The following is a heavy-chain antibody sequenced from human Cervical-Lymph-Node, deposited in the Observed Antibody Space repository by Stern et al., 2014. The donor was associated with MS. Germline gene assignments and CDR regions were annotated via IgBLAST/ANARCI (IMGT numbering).Heavy chain of an antibody. Sequence: QVQLVQSGAEVQKPGASVKVSCTASGYTFTSYYMHWVRQAPGQGPAWFGIINPSGGSTSYAQKCQGRVTMTRDTSTSTVYMELSSLRSEDTAVYYCARGNTRLVVFDYWGQGTLVTVSS. CDR2: INPSGGST. D-gene: IGHD2-15*01. CDR1: GYTFTSYY. CDR3: ARGNTRLVVFDY. V-gene: IGHV1-46*01. J-gene: IGHJ4*02.